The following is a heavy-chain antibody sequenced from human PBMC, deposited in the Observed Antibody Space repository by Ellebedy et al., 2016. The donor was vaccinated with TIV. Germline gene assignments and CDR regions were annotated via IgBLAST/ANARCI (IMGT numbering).Heavy chain of an antibody. J-gene: IGHJ6*02. CDR3: TRCPHQLRSSFYYGMDV. D-gene: IGHD4-23*01. CDR1: GFTFSTYA. Sequence: GESLKISCAASGFTFSTYAMHWVRQAPGKGLEWVAIISYDGNNKYYADSVKGRFTISRDNSKNTLYLQMNILRAEHTAVYYCTRCPHQLRSSFYYGMDVWGQGTTVTVSS. CDR2: ISYDGNNK. V-gene: IGHV3-30-3*01.